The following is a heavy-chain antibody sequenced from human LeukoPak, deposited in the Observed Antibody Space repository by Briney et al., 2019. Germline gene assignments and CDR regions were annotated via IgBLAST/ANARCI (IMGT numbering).Heavy chain of an antibody. CDR1: GFTFSSYD. Sequence: PGGSLRLSCAASGFTFSSYDMHWVRQATGKGLEWVSAIGTAGDTYYPGSVKGRFTISRENAKNSLYLQMNSLRAEDTAVYYCARDFRSSGWTDYWGQGTLVTVSS. J-gene: IGHJ4*02. CDR2: IGTAGDT. CDR3: ARDFRSSGWTDY. V-gene: IGHV3-13*01. D-gene: IGHD6-19*01.